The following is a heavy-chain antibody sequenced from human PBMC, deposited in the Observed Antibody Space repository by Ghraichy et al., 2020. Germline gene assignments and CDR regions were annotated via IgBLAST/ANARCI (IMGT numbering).Heavy chain of an antibody. D-gene: IGHD6-19*01. V-gene: IGHV1-18*01. J-gene: IGHJ6*02. CDR2: ISAYNGNT. Sequence: ASVKVSGKASGYTFTSYGISWVRQAPGQGLEWMGWISAYNGNTNYAQKLQGRVTMTTDTSTSTAYMELRSLRSDDTAVYYCAIQWLVQNYYGMDVWGQGTTVTVSS. CDR1: GYTFTSYG. CDR3: AIQWLVQNYYGMDV.